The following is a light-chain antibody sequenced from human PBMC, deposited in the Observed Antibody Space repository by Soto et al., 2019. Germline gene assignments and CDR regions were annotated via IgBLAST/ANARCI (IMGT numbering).Light chain of an antibody. J-gene: IGKJ5*01. Sequence: EIVLTQSPGTLSLSPGERATLSCRASQSVSSSYLAWYQQKPGQAPRLLIYDASSRATGIPDRFSGGGSGTDFTLTISRLEPEDFAVYFCQQYAGPPTTFGQGTRLEIK. CDR1: QSVSSSY. V-gene: IGKV3-20*01. CDR3: QQYAGPPTT. CDR2: DAS.